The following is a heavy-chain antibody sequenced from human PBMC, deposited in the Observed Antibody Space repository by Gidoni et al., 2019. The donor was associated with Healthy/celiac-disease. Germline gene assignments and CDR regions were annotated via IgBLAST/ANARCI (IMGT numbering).Heavy chain of an antibody. CDR2: ISWNSGSI. Sequence: EVQRVESGGGLVQPGRSLRLTCAASGSTFDAYDMHWVRQAPGKGLGGGSGISWNSGSIGYADSVKGRVTISRDNAKNSLYLQMNSLRAEDTALYYCAKDMQGADTPPNYYYGMDVWGQGTTVTVSS. CDR1: GSTFDAYD. CDR3: AKDMQGADTPPNYYYGMDV. D-gene: IGHD5-18*01. V-gene: IGHV3-9*01. J-gene: IGHJ6*02.